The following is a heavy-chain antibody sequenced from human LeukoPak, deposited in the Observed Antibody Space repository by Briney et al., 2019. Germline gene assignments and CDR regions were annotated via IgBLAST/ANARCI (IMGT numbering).Heavy chain of an antibody. J-gene: IGHJ4*02. CDR2: IIPIFGTA. CDR3: ARDHDYGDYNVLYYFDY. CDR1: GGTFSSYA. V-gene: IGHV1-69*01. D-gene: IGHD4-17*01. Sequence: SSVKVSCKASGGTFSSYAISWVRQAPGQGLEWMGGIIPIFGTANYAQKFQGRVTITADESTSTAYMELSSLRSEDTAVYYCARDHDYGDYNVLYYFDYWGQGTLVTVSS.